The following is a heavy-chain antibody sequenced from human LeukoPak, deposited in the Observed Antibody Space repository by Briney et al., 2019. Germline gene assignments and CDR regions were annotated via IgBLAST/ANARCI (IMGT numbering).Heavy chain of an antibody. CDR3: ARAPLAYCGGDCYSTLDY. CDR2: INPSGGST. V-gene: IGHV1-46*01. Sequence: GASVKVSCKASGYTFTSYYMHWVRQAPGQGLEWMGIINPSGGSTSYAQKFQGRVTMTRDMSTSTVYMELSSLRSEDTAVYYCARAPLAYCGGDCYSTLDYWGQGTLVTVSS. J-gene: IGHJ4*02. CDR1: GYTFTSYY. D-gene: IGHD2-21*02.